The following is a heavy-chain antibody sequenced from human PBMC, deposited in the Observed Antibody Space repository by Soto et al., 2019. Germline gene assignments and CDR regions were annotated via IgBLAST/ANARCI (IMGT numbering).Heavy chain of an antibody. CDR1: GFSFSNYS. V-gene: IGHV3-21*06. CDR3: ARESEDLTSNFDY. CDR2: ISSTTNYI. J-gene: IGHJ4*02. Sequence: EVQLVESGGGLVQPGGSLRLSCAASGFSFSNYSMNWVRQAPGKGLEWVSSISSTTNYIYYGDSMKGRFTISRDNAKNSLYLEMNSLRAEDTAVYYCARESEDLTSNFDYWGQGTLVTVSS.